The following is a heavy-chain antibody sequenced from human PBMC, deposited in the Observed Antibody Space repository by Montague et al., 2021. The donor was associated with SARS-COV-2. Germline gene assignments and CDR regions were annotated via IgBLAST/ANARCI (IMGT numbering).Heavy chain of an antibody. Sequence: IYYTGSTNYNPSLQSRVTISVDSSKNQFSVQLSSVTAADTAVYYCARISGITSWYYDYWGQGTLVTVSS. V-gene: IGHV4-59*01. D-gene: IGHD1-14*01. CDR3: ARISGITSWYYDY. J-gene: IGHJ4*02. CDR2: IYYTGST.